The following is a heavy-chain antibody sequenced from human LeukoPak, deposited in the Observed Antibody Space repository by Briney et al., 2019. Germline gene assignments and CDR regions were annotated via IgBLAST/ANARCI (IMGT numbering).Heavy chain of an antibody. CDR2: ISSSSSTI. Sequence: GGSLRLSCAASGFTFSSYSMNWVRQAPGKGLEWVSYISSSSSTIYYADSVKGRFTISRDNAKNSLYLQMNSLRVEDTAVYYCVRGNLRLPRSTPDCWGQGTLVTVSS. J-gene: IGHJ4*02. CDR3: VRGNLRLPRSTPDC. D-gene: IGHD2-21*02. V-gene: IGHV3-48*01. CDR1: GFTFSSYS.